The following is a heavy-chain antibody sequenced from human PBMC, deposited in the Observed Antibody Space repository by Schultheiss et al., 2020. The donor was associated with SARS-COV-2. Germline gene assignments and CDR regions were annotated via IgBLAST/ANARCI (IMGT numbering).Heavy chain of an antibody. V-gene: IGHV3-33*08. CDR1: GFTFSSYS. D-gene: IGHD5-12*01. CDR2: IWYDGSNK. Sequence: GGSLRLSCAASGFTFSSYSMNWVRQAPGKGLEWVAVIWYDGSNKYYADSVKGRFTISRDDANKKLYLQIHSLAAEDTAVYYCARASAYSGYDPQVDFDYWGQGTLVTVSS. J-gene: IGHJ4*02. CDR3: ARASAYSGYDPQVDFDY.